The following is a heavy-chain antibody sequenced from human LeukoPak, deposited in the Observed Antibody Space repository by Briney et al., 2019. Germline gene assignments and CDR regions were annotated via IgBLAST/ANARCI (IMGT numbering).Heavy chain of an antibody. D-gene: IGHD3-22*01. J-gene: IGHJ6*02. CDR2: IYSGGST. CDR3: ARLLYYYDSSGYYYYYGMDV. Sequence: GGSLRLSCAASGFTVSSNYMSWVRQAPGKGLEWVSVIYSGGSTYYADSVKGRFTISRDNSKNTLYLQMNSLRAEDTAVYYCARLLYYYDSSGYYYYYGMDVWGQGTTATVSS. V-gene: IGHV3-53*01. CDR1: GFTVSSNY.